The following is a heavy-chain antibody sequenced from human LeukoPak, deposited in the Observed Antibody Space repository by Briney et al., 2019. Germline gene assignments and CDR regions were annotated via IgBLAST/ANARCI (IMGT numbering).Heavy chain of an antibody. Sequence: QPGGSLRLSCAASGFTFSSYAMSWVRQAPGKGLEWVSAISGSGGSTYYADSVKGRFTISRDNSKNTLYLQMNSLRAEDTAVYYCAKDPRLAHKVGWELLIPPNFDYWGQGTLVTVSS. CDR1: GFTFSSYA. V-gene: IGHV3-23*01. J-gene: IGHJ4*02. D-gene: IGHD1-26*01. CDR3: AKDPRLAHKVGWELLIPPNFDY. CDR2: ISGSGGST.